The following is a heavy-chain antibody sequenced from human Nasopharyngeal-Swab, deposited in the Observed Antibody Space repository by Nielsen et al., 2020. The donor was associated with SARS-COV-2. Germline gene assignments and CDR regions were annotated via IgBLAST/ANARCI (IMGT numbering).Heavy chain of an antibody. V-gene: IGHV4-39*01. CDR2: ISYSGST. J-gene: IGHJ6*02. CDR1: GGSFSSSSYY. D-gene: IGHD3-3*01. Sequence: SESLSLTCTVSGGSFSSSSYYWGRIRQPQGKGLEWIGSISYSGSTSYTPSLKSRVTISVDTSKNQFSLKLSSVTAADTAVYYCASCRTSITIFGVVIRNGMDVWGQGTTVTVSS. CDR3: ASCRTSITIFGVVIRNGMDV.